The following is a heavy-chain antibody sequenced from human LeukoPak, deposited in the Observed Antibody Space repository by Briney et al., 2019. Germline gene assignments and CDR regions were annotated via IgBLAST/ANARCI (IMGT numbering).Heavy chain of an antibody. J-gene: IGHJ6*03. CDR3: ARDRDSSSWYVHYYYYMDV. CDR1: GFTFSDYY. V-gene: IGHV3-11*01. CDR2: ISSSGSTI. D-gene: IGHD6-13*01. Sequence: GGSLRLSCAASGFTFSDYYMSWIRQAPGKGLEWVSYISSSGSTIYYADSVKGRFTISRDNAKNSLYLQMNSLRAEDTAVYYCARDRDSSSWYVHYYYYMDVWGKGTTVTISS.